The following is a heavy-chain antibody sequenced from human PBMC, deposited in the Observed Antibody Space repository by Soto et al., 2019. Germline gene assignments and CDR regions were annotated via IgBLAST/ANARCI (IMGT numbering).Heavy chain of an antibody. Sequence: QITLKESGPPLVRPTQTLTLTCAFSGFSLSTSGVGVGWIRQPPGKALEWLAVIYLDDSKHYSPSLRSRLTITKDTSKNQVVLTMTNMDPMDTGTYYCAHKGPEDWPLDYWGQGTLVTVSS. D-gene: IGHD3-9*01. J-gene: IGHJ4*02. CDR3: AHKGPEDWPLDY. CDR1: GFSLSTSGVG. CDR2: IYLDDSK. V-gene: IGHV2-5*02.